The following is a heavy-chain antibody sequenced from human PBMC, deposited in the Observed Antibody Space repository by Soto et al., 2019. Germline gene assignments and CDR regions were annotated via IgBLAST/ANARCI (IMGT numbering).Heavy chain of an antibody. CDR3: ARSYGDSYGRYYYYGMDV. D-gene: IGHD5-18*01. CDR2: IIPVLDLP. J-gene: IGHJ6*02. V-gene: IGHV1-69*02. Sequence: SVKVSCKTSGDTFSTYTISWVRQAPGQGLERMGRIIPVLDLPNYAQRFQGRITITADKSTSTAYMELSSLRSEDTAVYYCARSYGDSYGRYYYYGMDVWGQGTKVTV. CDR1: GDTFSTYT.